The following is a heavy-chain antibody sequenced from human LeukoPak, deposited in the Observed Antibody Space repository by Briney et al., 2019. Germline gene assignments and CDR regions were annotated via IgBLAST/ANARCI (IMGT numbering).Heavy chain of an antibody. V-gene: IGHV1-24*01. J-gene: IGHJ4*02. Sequence: ASVKVSCKVSGNSLTEMSMHWVRQAPGKGLEWMGGFDPENGETLYAQKFQGRVTVTEDTSTDTAYMELNSLRSDDTAVYYCARDRGGNSEDFDYWGQGTLVTVSS. CDR3: ARDRGGNSEDFDY. D-gene: IGHD4-23*01. CDR1: GNSLTEMS. CDR2: FDPENGET.